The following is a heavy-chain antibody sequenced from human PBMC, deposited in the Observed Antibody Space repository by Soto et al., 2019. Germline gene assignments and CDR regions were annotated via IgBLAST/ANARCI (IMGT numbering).Heavy chain of an antibody. CDR2: IMPIFRTP. CDR3: ARDNDRPQLGGNYYYILDV. Sequence: QVQLEQSGAEVKKPGSSVKVSCKASGGTFRNSAISWVRQAPGHGLEWMGGIMPIFRTPDYAQKFQGRVTITAVESTSTAYMELSGLRSDDTAVYYCARDNDRPQLGGNYYYILDVWGQGTTVTVSS. CDR1: GGTFRNSA. V-gene: IGHV1-69*12. J-gene: IGHJ6*02. D-gene: IGHD1-1*01.